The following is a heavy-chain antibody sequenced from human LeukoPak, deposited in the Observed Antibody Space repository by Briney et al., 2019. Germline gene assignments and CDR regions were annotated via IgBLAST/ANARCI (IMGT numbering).Heavy chain of an antibody. CDR1: GYTFTSYA. CDR3: ARGWYGSSSWYYFDY. V-gene: IGHV7-4-1*02. J-gene: IGHJ4*02. CDR2: INTNTGNP. Sequence: ASVKVSCKASGYTFTSYAMNWVRQAPGQGLEWMGWINTNTGNPTYAQGFTGRFVFSLDTSVSTAYLQISSLKAEDTAVYYCARGWYGSSSWYYFDYWGQGTLSPSPQ. D-gene: IGHD6-13*01.